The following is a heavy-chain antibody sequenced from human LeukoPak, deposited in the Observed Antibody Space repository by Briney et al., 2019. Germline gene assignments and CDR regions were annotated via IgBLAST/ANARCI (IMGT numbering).Heavy chain of an antibody. Sequence: PSETLSLTCAVYGGSFGGYYWSWIRQPPGKGLEWIGEINHSGSTNYNPSLKSRVTISVDTSKNQFSLKLSSVTAADTAVYYCAREYCSSTSCYGWFDYWGQGTLVTVSS. CDR2: INHSGST. V-gene: IGHV4-34*01. D-gene: IGHD2-2*01. CDR1: GGSFGGYY. CDR3: AREYCSSTSCYGWFDY. J-gene: IGHJ4*02.